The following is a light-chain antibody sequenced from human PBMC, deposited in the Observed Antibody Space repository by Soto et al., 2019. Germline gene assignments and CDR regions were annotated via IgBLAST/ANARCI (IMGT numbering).Light chain of an antibody. CDR3: QQYTGSPT. Sequence: EIVLTQSPGTLSLSPGERATLSCRASQSVTTGYLAWYQQKPGQAPRLLIYGFSTRATGIPDRFSGSGSGTDFTLTISRLEPEDFAVYYCQQYTGSPTFGQGTRLEIK. J-gene: IGKJ5*01. CDR2: GFS. V-gene: IGKV3-20*01. CDR1: QSVTTGY.